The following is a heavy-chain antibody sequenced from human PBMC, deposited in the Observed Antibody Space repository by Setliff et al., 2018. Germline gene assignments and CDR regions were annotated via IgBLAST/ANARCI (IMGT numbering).Heavy chain of an antibody. CDR1: DDSFTSSRYY. CDR3: VRPGGTTVVARHFDY. CDR2: ISYSGTP. Sequence: SETLSLTCPVSDDSFTSSRYYWSWIRQAPGSGLEWIGSISYSGTPYYNASVESRVTISIDTSRNQFSLELRSVTVADTATYYCVRPGGTTVVARHFDYWGAGILVTVSS. D-gene: IGHD2-15*01. J-gene: IGHJ4*01. V-gene: IGHV4-39*01.